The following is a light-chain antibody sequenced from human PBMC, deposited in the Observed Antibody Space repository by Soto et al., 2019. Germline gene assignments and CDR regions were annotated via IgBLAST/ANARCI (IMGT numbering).Light chain of an antibody. J-gene: IGKJ4*01. CDR2: WSS. V-gene: IGKV4-1*01. CDR3: QQYYTTPRN. Sequence: IVMTQTPDSLAVSLGERATINCKSSQSALSSANNKNHLAWYQHKVGQPPRLLIYWSSTRESGDPDRFSGSGSGTEFSLSISCLEGVDVSIYYYQQYYTTPRNFGGGTMLDIK. CDR1: QSALSSANNKNH.